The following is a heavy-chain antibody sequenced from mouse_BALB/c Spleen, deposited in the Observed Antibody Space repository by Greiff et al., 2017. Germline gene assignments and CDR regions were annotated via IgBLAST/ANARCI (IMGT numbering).Heavy chain of an antibody. V-gene: IGHV5-12-2*01. CDR3: AGGTARTWFAY. J-gene: IGHJ3*01. CDR2: ISNGGGST. Sequence: DVMLVESGGGLVQPGGSLKLSCAASGFTFSSYTMSWVRQTPEKRLEWVAYISNGGGSTYYPDTVKGRFTISRDNAKNTLYLQMSSLKSEDTAMYYCAGGTARTWFAYWGQGTLVTVSA. D-gene: IGHD1-2*01. CDR1: GFTFSSYT.